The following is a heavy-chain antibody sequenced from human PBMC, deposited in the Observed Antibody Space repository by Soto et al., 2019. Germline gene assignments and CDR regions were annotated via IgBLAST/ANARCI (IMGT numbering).Heavy chain of an antibody. CDR2: VYNSGST. Sequence: PSETLSLTXTVSTASISSYSWSWIRQPPGKGLEWIGYVYNSGSTIYNPSLKSRVTISLDTSKNQFSLRLTSVTAADTAVYYCAGDYASGSYRFDYWGQGALVTVSS. CDR3: AGDYASGSYRFDY. V-gene: IGHV4-59*01. J-gene: IGHJ4*02. CDR1: TASISSYS. D-gene: IGHD3-10*01.